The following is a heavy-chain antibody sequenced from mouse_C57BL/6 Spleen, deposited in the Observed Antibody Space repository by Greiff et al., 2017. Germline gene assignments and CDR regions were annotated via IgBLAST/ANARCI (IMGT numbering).Heavy chain of an antibody. CDR1: GYTFTDYN. CDR2: INPNNGGT. V-gene: IGHV1-22*01. Sequence: VQLKESGPELVKPGASVKMSCKASGYTFTDYNMHWVKQSHGKSLEWIGYINPNNGGTSYNQKFKGKATLTVNKSSSTAYMELRSLTSEDSAVYYCARSPYYDYDFDYWGQGTTLTVSS. J-gene: IGHJ2*01. CDR3: ARSPYYDYDFDY. D-gene: IGHD2-4*01.